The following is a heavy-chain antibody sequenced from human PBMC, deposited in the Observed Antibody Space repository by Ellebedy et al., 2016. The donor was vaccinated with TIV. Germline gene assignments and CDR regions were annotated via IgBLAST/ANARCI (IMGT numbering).Heavy chain of an antibody. Sequence: ASVKVSCKASGYTFTNYYIHWVRQAPGQGLEWMGWISPYNGNTNYAQKFQGRVTLTTDTSTSTAYMELRSLRSDDTAVYYCAREAYFDIMTGYLSYKWFDPWGQGTLVTVSS. CDR3: AREAYFDIMTGYLSYKWFDP. CDR2: ISPYNGNT. V-gene: IGHV1-18*01. J-gene: IGHJ5*02. CDR1: GYTFTNYY. D-gene: IGHD3-9*01.